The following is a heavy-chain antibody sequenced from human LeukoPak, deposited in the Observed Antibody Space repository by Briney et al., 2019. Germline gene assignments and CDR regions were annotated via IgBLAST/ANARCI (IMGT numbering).Heavy chain of an antibody. CDR2: IYYSGST. CDR3: ARDRKYYGSGSFNWFDP. V-gene: IGHV4-39*07. J-gene: IGHJ5*02. D-gene: IGHD3-10*01. Sequence: SETLSLTCTVSGGSISSSSYYWGWIRQPPGKGLEWIGSIYYSGSTYYNPSLKSRVTISVDTSKNQFSLKLSSVTAADTAVYYCARDRKYYGSGSFNWFDPWGQGTLVTVSS. CDR1: GGSISSSSYY.